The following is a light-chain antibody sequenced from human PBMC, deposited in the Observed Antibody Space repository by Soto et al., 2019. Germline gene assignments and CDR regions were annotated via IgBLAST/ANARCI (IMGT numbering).Light chain of an antibody. V-gene: IGKV1-5*03. CDR2: KAS. J-gene: IGKJ1*01. CDR3: QQYNSYPET. CDR1: QSISSW. Sequence: DIQMTQSPSTLSASVGDRVTITCRASQSISSWLAWYQQKPGKAPKLIIYKASSLESGVPSRFSGSGSGTEFTLTISSLQPDDFATYYCQQYNSYPETFGQGTK.